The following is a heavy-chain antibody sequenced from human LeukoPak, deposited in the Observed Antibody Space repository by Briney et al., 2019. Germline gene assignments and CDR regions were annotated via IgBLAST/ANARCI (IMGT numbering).Heavy chain of an antibody. J-gene: IGHJ4*02. CDR2: IYYSGNT. V-gene: IGHV4-39*07. CDR3: ARGGRLLGKFDY. Sequence: SETLSLTCTVSGGSISSSSYYWAWIRQPPGKGLEWIGSIYYSGNTYYKSSLKSRVTIAVDTSKNQFSLKLNSVTAADTAVYFCARGGRLLGKFDYWGQGTLVTVSS. CDR1: GGSISSSSYY. D-gene: IGHD3-22*01.